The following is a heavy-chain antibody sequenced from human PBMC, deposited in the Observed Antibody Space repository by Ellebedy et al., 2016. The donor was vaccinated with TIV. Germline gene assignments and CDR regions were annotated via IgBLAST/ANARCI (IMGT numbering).Heavy chain of an antibody. CDR2: ISDDGRET. CDR1: GFTLRHYG. V-gene: IGHV3-30*01. Sequence: GESLKISCTASGFTLRHYGMHWVRQAPGKGLEWVSTISDDGRETYYSDSVKGRFTISRDNSKNTLYLQMNSLRAEDTAMFYCATAYSYATTPDYYYCMDVWGQGTTVTVSS. J-gene: IGHJ6*02. D-gene: IGHD5-18*01. CDR3: ATAYSYATTPDYYYCMDV.